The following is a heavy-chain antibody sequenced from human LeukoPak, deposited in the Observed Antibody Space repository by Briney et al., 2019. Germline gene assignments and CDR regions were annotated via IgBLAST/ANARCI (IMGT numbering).Heavy chain of an antibody. CDR1: GYTFTSYG. J-gene: IGHJ3*02. D-gene: IGHD3-9*01. CDR2: ISAYNGNT. Sequence: AASVKVSCKASGYTFTSYGISWVRQAPGQWLEWMGWISAYNGNTNYAQKLQGRVTMTTDTSTSTAYMELRSLRSDDTAVYYCARESLPTYDILTGSLYDAFDIWGQGTMVTVSS. CDR3: ARESLPTYDILTGSLYDAFDI. V-gene: IGHV1-18*01.